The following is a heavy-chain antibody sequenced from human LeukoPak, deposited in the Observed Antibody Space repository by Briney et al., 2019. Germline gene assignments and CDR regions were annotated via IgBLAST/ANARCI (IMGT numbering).Heavy chain of an antibody. V-gene: IGHV3-74*01. CDR2: INSDGSST. D-gene: IGHD4-17*01. Sequence: GGSLRLSCAASGFTFSSYWMHWVRQAPGKGLVWVSRINSDGSSTSYADSVKGRFTISRDNAKNTLYLQMNSLRAEDTAVYYCARDLPDHGDDRWFDPWGQGTLVTVSS. CDR3: ARDLPDHGDDRWFDP. CDR1: GFTFSSYW. J-gene: IGHJ5*02.